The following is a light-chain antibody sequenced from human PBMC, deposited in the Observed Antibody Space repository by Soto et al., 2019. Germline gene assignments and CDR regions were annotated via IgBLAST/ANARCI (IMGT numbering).Light chain of an antibody. CDR2: GNK. CDR1: SSNIGAGYD. V-gene: IGLV1-40*01. J-gene: IGLJ3*02. CDR3: QSYADSVSGVV. Sequence: QSVLTQPPSVSGAPGQRVTISCTGSSSNIGAGYDVHWYQQVPGTAPKPLIFGNKNRPSGVPDRFSGSASGTSASLAITGLQAEDEADYYCQSYADSVSGVVFGGGTKVTVL.